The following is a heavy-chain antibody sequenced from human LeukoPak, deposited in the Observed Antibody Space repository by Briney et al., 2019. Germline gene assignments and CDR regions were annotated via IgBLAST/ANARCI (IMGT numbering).Heavy chain of an antibody. CDR2: ISDSGIT. J-gene: IGHJ3*02. CDR3: ARDWGGWAKGDAFDI. D-gene: IGHD3-3*01. CDR1: RGTMRSFY. Sequence: SETLSLTCTVSRGTMRSFYWSWIRLSPEKGLEWIGYISDSGITKCNPSLKSRVSMSVDTSKNQFSLTLTSVTPADTAIYYCARDWGGWAKGDAFDIWGQGTMVTVSS. V-gene: IGHV4-59*01.